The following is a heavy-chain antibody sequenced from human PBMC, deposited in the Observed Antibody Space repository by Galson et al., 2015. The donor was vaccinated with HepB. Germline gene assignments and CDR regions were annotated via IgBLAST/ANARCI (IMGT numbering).Heavy chain of an antibody. Sequence: SLRLSCAASGFTFSSYAIHWVRQAPGKGLEWVAVISYDGSNKYYADSVKGRFTISRDNSKNTLYLQMNSLRAEDTAVYYCARDPHSSGYYDYFDYWGQGTLVTVSS. CDR3: ARDPHSSGYYDYFDY. J-gene: IGHJ4*02. CDR1: GFTFSSYA. V-gene: IGHV3-30-3*01. D-gene: IGHD3-22*01. CDR2: ISYDGSNK.